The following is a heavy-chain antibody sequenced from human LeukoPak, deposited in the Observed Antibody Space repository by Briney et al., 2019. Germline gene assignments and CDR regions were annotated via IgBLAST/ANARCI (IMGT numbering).Heavy chain of an antibody. V-gene: IGHV3-23*01. Sequence: GGSLRLSCAASGFTFSSYAMSWVRQAPGKGLEWVSAISGSGGSAYYADSVKGRFTISRGNSKNTLYLQMNSLRAEDTAIYYCSKDLRVYSSSPRNAFDIWGQGTMVTVSS. CDR1: GFTFSSYA. CDR2: ISGSGGSA. CDR3: SKDLRVYSSSPRNAFDI. D-gene: IGHD6-6*01. J-gene: IGHJ3*02.